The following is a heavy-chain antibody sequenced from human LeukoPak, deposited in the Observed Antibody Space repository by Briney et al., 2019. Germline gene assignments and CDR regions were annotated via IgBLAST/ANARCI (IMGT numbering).Heavy chain of an antibody. Sequence: PSETLSLTCTVSGYSISSGYYWGWIRQPPGKGLEWIGSIYHSGSTYYNPSLKSRVTISVDTSKNQFSLKLSSVTAADTAVYYCARDHVEALDCSSTSCYAEWFDPWGQGTLVTVSS. D-gene: IGHD2-2*01. CDR3: ARDHVEALDCSSTSCYAEWFDP. J-gene: IGHJ5*02. V-gene: IGHV4-38-2*02. CDR2: IYHSGST. CDR1: GYSISSGYY.